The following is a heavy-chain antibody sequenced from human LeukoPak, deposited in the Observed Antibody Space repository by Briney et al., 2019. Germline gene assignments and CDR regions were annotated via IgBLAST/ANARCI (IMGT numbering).Heavy chain of an antibody. D-gene: IGHD2-2*01. CDR3: AKAFWPIVVVPAAVNLPFDP. J-gene: IGHJ5*02. CDR1: GFSVANDR. Sequence: GGSLRLSCAASGFSVANDRMSWVRQPPGKGLEWVSTVYGNGNTAYTDSVKGRFTISRDNSKNTLLLQMNSLRAEDTAVYYCAKAFWPIVVVPAAVNLPFDPWGQGTLVTVSS. V-gene: IGHV3-53*01. CDR2: VYGNGNT.